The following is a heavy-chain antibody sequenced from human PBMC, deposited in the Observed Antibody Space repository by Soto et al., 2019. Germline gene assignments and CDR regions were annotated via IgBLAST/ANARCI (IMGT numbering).Heavy chain of an antibody. D-gene: IGHD3-22*01. CDR1: GFTFSSYG. CDR3: AKYHDSRSYYYYYGMDV. CDR2: ISYDGSNK. J-gene: IGHJ6*02. Sequence: QVQLVESGGGVVQPGRSLRLSCAASGFTFSSYGMHWVRQAPGKGLEWVAVISYDGSNKYYADSVKGRFTISRDNSKNTXYLQMNSLRAEDTAVYYCAKYHDSRSYYYYYGMDVWGQGTTVTVSS. V-gene: IGHV3-30*18.